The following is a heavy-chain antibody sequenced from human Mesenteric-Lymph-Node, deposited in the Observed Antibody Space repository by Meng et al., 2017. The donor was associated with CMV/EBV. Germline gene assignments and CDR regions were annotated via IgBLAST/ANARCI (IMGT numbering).Heavy chain of an antibody. D-gene: IGHD1-26*01. Sequence: GESLKISCQASGYSFTNYWIGWVRQMPGKGLEWMGIIYPGDSDTTYSPSFQGQVTISADKSISTAYLQWSSLKASDTAMYYCATTRVGDHNWFDPWGQGTLVTVSS. CDR3: ATTRVGDHNWFDP. J-gene: IGHJ5*02. V-gene: IGHV5-51*01. CDR2: IYPGDSDT. CDR1: GYSFTNYW.